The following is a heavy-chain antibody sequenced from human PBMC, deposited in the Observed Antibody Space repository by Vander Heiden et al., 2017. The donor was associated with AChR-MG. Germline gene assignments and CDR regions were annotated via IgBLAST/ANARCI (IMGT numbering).Heavy chain of an antibody. J-gene: IGHJ4*02. V-gene: IGHV1-69*01. Sequence: QVQLVQSGAAVKKPGSSVKVSCKASGGSFSSHAMSWVRQAPGQGLEWMGGINPIFGTASYAQKFQGRVTITADESTSTAYMELSGLRSEDTAVYYCASQRGYSFDYWGQGTLVTVSS. CDR1: GGSFSSHA. D-gene: IGHD3-22*01. CDR3: ASQRGYSFDY. CDR2: INPIFGTA.